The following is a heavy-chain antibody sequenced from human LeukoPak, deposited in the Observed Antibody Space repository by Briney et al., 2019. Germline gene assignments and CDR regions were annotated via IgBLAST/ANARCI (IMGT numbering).Heavy chain of an antibody. Sequence: PGGSLRLSCAASGFTFSSYSMNWVRQAPGKGLEWVSYISSSGSTKYYADSVKGRFTISRDNAKNSYLQMNSLRAEDTAVYYCARDGHAHGHGSPHYWGQGTLVTVSS. CDR1: GFTFSSYS. J-gene: IGHJ4*02. CDR3: ARDGHAHGHGSPHY. D-gene: IGHD3-10*01. V-gene: IGHV3-48*04. CDR2: ISSSGSTK.